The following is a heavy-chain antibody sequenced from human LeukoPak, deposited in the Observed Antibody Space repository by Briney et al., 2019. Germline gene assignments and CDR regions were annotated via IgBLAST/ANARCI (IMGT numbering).Heavy chain of an antibody. CDR2: IYSSGTT. J-gene: IGHJ4*02. V-gene: IGHV3-53*01. Sequence: QPGGSLRLSCAASGFSVSDNYMSWVRQAPGKGLEWVSIIYSSGTTYYADSVKGRFTISRDNSKNTVYLQMNSRRAEDTAAYYCARDRSTGSYDYWGQGTLVSVSS. CDR3: ARDRSTGSYDY. CDR1: GFSVSDNY. D-gene: IGHD1-26*01.